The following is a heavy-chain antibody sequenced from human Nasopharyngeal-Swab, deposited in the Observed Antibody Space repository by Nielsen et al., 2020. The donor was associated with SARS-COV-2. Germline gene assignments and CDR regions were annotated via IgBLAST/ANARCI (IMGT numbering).Heavy chain of an antibody. CDR2: IIPILGIV. J-gene: IGHJ4*02. D-gene: IGHD2-15*01. Sequence: SVKVSCKASGGTFSSYAISWVRQAPGQGLEWMGGIIPILGIVNYAQKFQGRVTITADKSTSTAYMELSSLRSEDTAVYYCATEPATGYCSGGSCYRFDYWGQGTLVTVSS. V-gene: IGHV1-69*10. CDR1: GGTFSSYA. CDR3: ATEPATGYCSGGSCYRFDY.